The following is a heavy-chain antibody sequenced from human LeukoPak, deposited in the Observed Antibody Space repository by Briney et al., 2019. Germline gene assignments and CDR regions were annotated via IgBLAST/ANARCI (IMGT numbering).Heavy chain of an antibody. Sequence: SETLSLTCTVSGGSISGYYWSWIRQPPGKGLEWIGYIHYTGSTNYNPSLKSRATISVDTSKNQFPLKLNSVTAADTAIYYCARATGYSGVDYWGQGTLVTVSS. D-gene: IGHD1-26*01. CDR3: ARATGYSGVDY. CDR1: GGSISGYY. CDR2: IHYTGST. J-gene: IGHJ4*02. V-gene: IGHV4-59*01.